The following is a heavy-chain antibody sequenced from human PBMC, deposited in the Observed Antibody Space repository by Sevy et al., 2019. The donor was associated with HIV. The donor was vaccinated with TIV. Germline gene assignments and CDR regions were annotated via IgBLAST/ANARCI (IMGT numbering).Heavy chain of an antibody. J-gene: IGHJ6*02. D-gene: IGHD2-2*01. CDR3: ARDRILGYCSSTSCSSYYYGMDV. CDR2: ISSSGSTI. CDR1: GFTFSSYE. Sequence: GGSLRLSCAASGFTFSSYEMNWVRQAPGKGLEWVSYISSSGSTIYYADSVKGRFTISRENAKNSLYLQMNSLRAEDTAVYYCARDRILGYCSSTSCSSYYYGMDVWGQGTTVTVSS. V-gene: IGHV3-48*03.